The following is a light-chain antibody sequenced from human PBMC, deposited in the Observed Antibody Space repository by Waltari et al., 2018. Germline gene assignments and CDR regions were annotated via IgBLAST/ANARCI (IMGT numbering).Light chain of an antibody. CDR3: QQYYDNPFT. CDR1: QSISSY. J-gene: IGKJ3*01. V-gene: IGKV4-1*01. Sequence: DIQMTQSPSSLSASVGDRVTITCRASQSISSYLNWYQQKPGQPPKVLIYWASTRESGVPDRFSGSGSGTNFTLTISSLQAEDVAVYSCQQYYDNPFTFGPGTKVEIK. CDR2: WAS.